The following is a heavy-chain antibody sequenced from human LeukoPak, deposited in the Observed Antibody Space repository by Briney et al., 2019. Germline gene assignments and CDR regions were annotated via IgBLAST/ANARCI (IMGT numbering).Heavy chain of an antibody. J-gene: IGHJ4*02. CDR2: IIPIFGTA. V-gene: IGHV1-69*13. Sequence: SVKVSCKASGGTFSSYAISWVRQAPGQGLGWMGGIIPIFGTANYALKFQGRVTITADESTSTAYMELSSLRSEDTAVYYCAVVGATSTYYFDYWGQGTLVTVSS. D-gene: IGHD1-26*01. CDR1: GGTFSSYA. CDR3: AVVGATSTYYFDY.